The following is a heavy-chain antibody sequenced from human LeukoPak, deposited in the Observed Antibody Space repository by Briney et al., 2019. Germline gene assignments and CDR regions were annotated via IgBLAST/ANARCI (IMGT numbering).Heavy chain of an antibody. V-gene: IGHV3-30*18. D-gene: IGHD2-15*01. J-gene: IGHJ6*02. CDR3: AKGVVAATNAAYYGMDV. Sequence: GGALRLSCAASGVTFGNYGMRWVRQAPGKGLEWGAVISEDESDKYYADSVKGRFTISRDNSKNTLYLQMNSLRPEDTAVYYCAKGVVAATNAAYYGMDVWGQGTTVTVSS. CDR2: ISEDESDK. CDR1: GVTFGNYG.